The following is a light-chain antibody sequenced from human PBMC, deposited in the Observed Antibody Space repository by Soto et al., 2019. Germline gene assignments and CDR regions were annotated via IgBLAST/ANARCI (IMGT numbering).Light chain of an antibody. CDR2: DAS. V-gene: IGKV3-11*01. J-gene: IGKJ5*01. Sequence: EIVMTQSPATLSVSPGERATLSCSASPSVSSYLAWYQQKPGQAPRLLIYDASNRATGIPARFSGSGSGTDFTLTISSLEPEDFAVYFCQQRSDWPPITFGQGTRLEIK. CDR3: QQRSDWPPIT. CDR1: PSVSSY.